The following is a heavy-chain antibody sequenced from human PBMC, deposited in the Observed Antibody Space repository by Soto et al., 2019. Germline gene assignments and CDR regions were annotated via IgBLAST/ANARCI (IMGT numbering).Heavy chain of an antibody. CDR1: GVTFSSFA. CDR3: AARRATVREIPLGQEF. J-gene: IGHJ4*02. D-gene: IGHD3-10*02. Sequence: VGSLRLSCTASGVTFSSFAMSWVRQAPGKGLEWVSGISGSGGRTFYADSVKGRFTISRDNSKKTLYLQLNSLSADDTAVYYCAARRATVREIPLGQEFWGQGTLVTVYS. V-gene: IGHV3-23*01. CDR2: ISGSGGRT.